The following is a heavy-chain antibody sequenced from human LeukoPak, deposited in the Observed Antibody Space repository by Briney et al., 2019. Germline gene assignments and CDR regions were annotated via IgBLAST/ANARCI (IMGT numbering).Heavy chain of an antibody. CDR3: ARHDNDGDSTNWFDP. CDR2: IYYTGTT. Sequence: KPSETLSLTCTVSGASISSNNYYWGWLRQPPGKGLEWIATIYYTGTTYYSPSLESRVTISVDTSKNQFSLKVTSVTAADTAVYYCARHDNDGDSTNWFDPWGQGTLVTVSS. CDR1: GASISSNNYY. D-gene: IGHD1-1*01. V-gene: IGHV4-39*01. J-gene: IGHJ5*02.